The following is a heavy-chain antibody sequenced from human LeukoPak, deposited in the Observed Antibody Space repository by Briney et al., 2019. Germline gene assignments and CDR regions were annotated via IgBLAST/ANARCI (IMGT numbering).Heavy chain of an antibody. V-gene: IGHV3-11*04. CDR2: IGTAYSAV. D-gene: IGHD3-3*01. CDR3: ARTGFWNGYSFDS. CDR1: GFTFSDHY. Sequence: PGGSLRLSCAAPGFTFSDHYMGWIRQAPGKGLEWVSYIGTAYSAVYADSVKGRFTISRDNAKNSLSLQMNSLRAEDSAVYYCARTGFWNGYSFDSWGQGTLVTVSS. J-gene: IGHJ4*02.